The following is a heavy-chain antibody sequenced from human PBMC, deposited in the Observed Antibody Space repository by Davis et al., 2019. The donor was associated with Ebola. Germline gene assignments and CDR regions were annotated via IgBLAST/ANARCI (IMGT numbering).Heavy chain of an antibody. CDR1: GFTFSRYA. D-gene: IGHD5-18*01. J-gene: IGHJ6*02. Sequence: SLKIPCAASGFTFSRYAMHWLRQAPCRGLEWVAFVRSHGSDDHYADSVKGRFTISRDNSKNTLYLQMNSLRAEDTAVYYCVRYPITAMASLDVWGRGTTVTVSS. CDR3: VRYPITAMASLDV. CDR2: VRSHGSDD. V-gene: IGHV3-33*08.